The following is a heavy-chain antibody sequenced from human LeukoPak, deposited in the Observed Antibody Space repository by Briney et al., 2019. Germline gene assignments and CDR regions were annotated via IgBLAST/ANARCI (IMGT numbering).Heavy chain of an antibody. D-gene: IGHD5-18*01. CDR3: ASALPPTRLIDTTMEQHWFDP. V-gene: IGHV1-46*01. CDR1: GYIFTSYF. J-gene: IGHJ5*02. CDR2: INPSGGST. Sequence: ASVKVSCKASGYIFTSYFMHCVRQPPGQGLEWMGLINPSGGSTRYAQKFQGRVTITRDINTHTAYNAPSSLRAEDTAVYFCASALPPTRLIDTTMEQHWFDPWGQGTLVTVSS.